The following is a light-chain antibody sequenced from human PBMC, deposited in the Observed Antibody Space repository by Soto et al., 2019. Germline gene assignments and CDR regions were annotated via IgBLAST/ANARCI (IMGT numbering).Light chain of an antibody. V-gene: IGLV2-14*01. J-gene: IGLJ3*02. Sequence: QSVLTQPASVSGSPGQSITISCTGTSSDVGGYNYVSWYQHHPGKAPKLMIYEVRNRPSGVSNRFSGSKSGNTASLTISGLQAEDEADYYCSSYTSISTWVFGGGTKLTVL. CDR1: SSDVGGYNY. CDR2: EVR. CDR3: SSYTSISTWV.